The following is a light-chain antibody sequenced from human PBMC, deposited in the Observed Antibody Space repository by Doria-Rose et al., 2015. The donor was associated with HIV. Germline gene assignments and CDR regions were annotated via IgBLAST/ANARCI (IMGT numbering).Light chain of an antibody. J-gene: IGKJ1*01. Sequence: DIVMTQSSGTLSLSPGERATLSCRASQSFSSTYLAWYQQKPGQAPSLLIYDGSTRATGIPDRFSAGGSGTDFTLTINRLEPEDFALYYCHQYGTSWTFGQGTKLEI. CDR2: DGS. CDR3: HQYGTSWT. V-gene: IGKV3-20*01. CDR1: QSFSSTY.